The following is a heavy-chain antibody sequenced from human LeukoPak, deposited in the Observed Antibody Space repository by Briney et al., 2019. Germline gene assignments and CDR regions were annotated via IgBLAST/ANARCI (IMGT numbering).Heavy chain of an antibody. CDR2: ISAYNGNT. CDR3: ARVGGSAIGTGTYFDY. V-gene: IGHV1-18*01. CDR1: GCTFTSYG. D-gene: IGHD2-2*02. Sequence: ASVKVSCKASGCTFTSYGISWVRQAPGQGLEWMGWISAYNGNTNYAQKLQGRVTMTTDTSTSTAYMGLRSLRSDDTAVYYCARVGGSAIGTGTYFDYWGQGTLVTVSS. J-gene: IGHJ4*02.